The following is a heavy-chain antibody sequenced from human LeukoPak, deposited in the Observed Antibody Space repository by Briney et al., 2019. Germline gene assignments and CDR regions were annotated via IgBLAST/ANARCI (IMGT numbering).Heavy chain of an antibody. CDR2: ISYDGSNK. CDR3: AKVIFPHSSSFDAFDI. CDR1: GFTFSSYG. D-gene: IGHD6-13*01. J-gene: IGHJ3*02. Sequence: GRSLRLSCAASGFTFSSYGMHWVRQAPGKGLEWVAVISYDGSNKYYADSVKGRFTISRDNSKNTLYLQMNSLRAEDTAVYYCAKVIFPHSSSFDAFDIWGQGTMVTVSS. V-gene: IGHV3-30*18.